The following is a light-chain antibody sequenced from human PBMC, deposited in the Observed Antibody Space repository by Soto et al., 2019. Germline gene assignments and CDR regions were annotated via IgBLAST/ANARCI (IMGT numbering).Light chain of an antibody. J-gene: IGKJ1*01. CDR2: DAS. V-gene: IGKV1-5*01. CDR3: QQYNSYWT. Sequence: DIQMTQSPSTLSASVGDRVTITCRASQSISSWLAWYQQKPGKAPKLLIYDASSLESGVPSRFSGSGSGTEFTLTISSRQPDDFATYYCQQYNSYWTFGQGTKVESK. CDR1: QSISSW.